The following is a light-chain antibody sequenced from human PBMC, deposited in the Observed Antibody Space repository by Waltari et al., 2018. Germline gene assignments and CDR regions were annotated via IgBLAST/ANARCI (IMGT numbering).Light chain of an antibody. J-gene: IGLJ3*02. CDR1: SSNIGRNS. CDR2: RSD. Sequence: QSLLTQPPSISGAPGQRVTISCSGGSSNIGRNSVNWYEQVPGTPPKLLIFRSDQRPSGVSDRFSGSKSGTSASLTITGLLSADEADYICAAWDDSLNAWIFGGGTRLTVL. CDR3: AAWDDSLNAWI. V-gene: IGLV1-44*01.